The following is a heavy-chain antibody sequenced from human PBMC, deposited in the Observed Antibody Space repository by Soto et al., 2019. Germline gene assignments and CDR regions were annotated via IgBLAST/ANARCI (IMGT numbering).Heavy chain of an antibody. J-gene: IGHJ5*02. V-gene: IGHV1-18*01. CDR2: ISTYSGDT. Sequence: ASVKVSCKASGDTFCTYDISWVRQAPGQGLEWMGWISTYSGDTKYAQKFQGRVTMTTDTSTTTAYLELRSLRSDDTAVYYCARHHGPTTSENWFDPWGQGTLVTVSS. CDR3: ARHHGPTTSENWFDP. D-gene: IGHD5-12*01. CDR1: GDTFCTYD.